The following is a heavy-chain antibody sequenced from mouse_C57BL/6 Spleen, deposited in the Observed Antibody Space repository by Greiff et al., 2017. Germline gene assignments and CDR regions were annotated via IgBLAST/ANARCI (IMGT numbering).Heavy chain of an antibody. CDR1: GYTFTDYN. CDR2: INPNNGGT. CDR3: ARGASDGYYDYYAMDY. Sequence: EVQLQQSGPELVKPGASVKIPCKASGYTFTDYNMDWVKQSHGKSLEWIGDINPNNGGTIYNQKFKGKATLTVDKSSSTAYMELRSLTSEDTAVYYCARGASDGYYDYYAMDYWGQGTSVTVSS. V-gene: IGHV1-18*01. D-gene: IGHD2-3*01. J-gene: IGHJ4*01.